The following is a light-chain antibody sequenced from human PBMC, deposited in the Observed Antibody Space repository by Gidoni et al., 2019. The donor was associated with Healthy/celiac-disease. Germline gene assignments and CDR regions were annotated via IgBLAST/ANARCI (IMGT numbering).Light chain of an antibody. J-gene: IGKJ2*01. CDR1: QRVSSN. CDR2: GAS. V-gene: IGKV3-15*01. Sequence: EIVMTQSPASLSVSPGERATLSCRASQRVSSNLAWYQQKPGQAPRLLIYGASSRATGIPARFSGSGSGTEFTLTISSLQSEDFAIYYCQHPSGYTFGQGTKLEIK. CDR3: QHPSGYT.